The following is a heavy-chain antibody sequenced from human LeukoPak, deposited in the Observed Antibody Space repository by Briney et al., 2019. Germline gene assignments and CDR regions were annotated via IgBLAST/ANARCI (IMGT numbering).Heavy chain of an antibody. Sequence: SETLSLTCTVSGGSISSSSYYWGWIRQPPGKGLEWIGSIYYSGSTYYNPSLKSRVTISVDTSKNQFSLKLSSVTAANTAVYYCVRPYHGYCSSTSCYSYFDYWGQGTLVTVSS. CDR1: GGSISSSSYY. D-gene: IGHD2-2*01. J-gene: IGHJ4*02. V-gene: IGHV4-39*01. CDR2: IYYSGST. CDR3: VRPYHGYCSSTSCYSYFDY.